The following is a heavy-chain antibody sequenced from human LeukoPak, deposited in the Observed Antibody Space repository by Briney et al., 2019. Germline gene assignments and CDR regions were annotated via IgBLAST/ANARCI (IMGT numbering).Heavy chain of an antibody. D-gene: IGHD6-6*01. V-gene: IGHV3-23*01. CDR1: GFTFSSYA. J-gene: IGHJ4*02. Sequence: GGSLRLSCAASGFTFSSYAMSWVRQAPGKGLEWVSAISGSGGSTYYADSVKGRFTISGDNSKNTLYLQMNSLRAEDTAVYYCAKEGREYSSSGHDYWGQGTLVTVSS. CDR3: AKEGREYSSSGHDY. CDR2: ISGSGGST.